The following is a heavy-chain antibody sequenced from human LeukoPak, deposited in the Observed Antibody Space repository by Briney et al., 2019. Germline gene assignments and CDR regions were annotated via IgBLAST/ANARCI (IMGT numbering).Heavy chain of an antibody. J-gene: IGHJ5*02. D-gene: IGHD3-16*02. V-gene: IGHV3-23*01. Sequence: PGGSLRLSCAASGFTFSSYAMSWVRQAPGKGLEWVSAISGSGGSTYYADSVKGRFTISRDNSKNTLYLQMNSLRAEDTAVYYCAKDPSYVWGSYRRTPFDPWGQGTLVTVSS. CDR1: GFTFSSYA. CDR2: ISGSGGST. CDR3: AKDPSYVWGSYRRTPFDP.